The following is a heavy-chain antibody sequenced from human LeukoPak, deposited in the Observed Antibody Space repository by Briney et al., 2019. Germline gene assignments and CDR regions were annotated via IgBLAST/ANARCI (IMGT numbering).Heavy chain of an antibody. D-gene: IGHD1-26*01. J-gene: IGHJ4*02. Sequence: TSQTLSLTCTVSGGSISSGDYYWSWIRQPPGKGLEWIGYIYYSGSTYYNPSLKSRVTISVDTSKNQFSLKLSSVTAADTAVYYCATELVGATGGFDYWGQGTLVTVSS. CDR3: ATELVGATGGFDY. V-gene: IGHV4-30-4*08. CDR1: GGSISSGDYY. CDR2: IYYSGST.